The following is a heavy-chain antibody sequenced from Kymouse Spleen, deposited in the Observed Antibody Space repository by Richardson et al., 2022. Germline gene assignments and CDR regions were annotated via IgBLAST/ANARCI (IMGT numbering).Heavy chain of an antibody. D-gene: IGHD3-10*01. Sequence: QVQLQQWGAGLLKPSETLSLTCAVYGGSFSGYYWSWIRQPPGKGLEWIGEINHSGSTNYNPSLKSRVTISVDTSKNQFSLKLSSVTAADTAVYYCARGPYYYGSGSYNYYGMDVWGQGTTVTVSS. V-gene: IGHV4-34*01. CDR2: INHSGST. CDR3: ARGPYYYGSGSYNYYGMDV. J-gene: IGHJ6*02. CDR1: GGSFSGYY.